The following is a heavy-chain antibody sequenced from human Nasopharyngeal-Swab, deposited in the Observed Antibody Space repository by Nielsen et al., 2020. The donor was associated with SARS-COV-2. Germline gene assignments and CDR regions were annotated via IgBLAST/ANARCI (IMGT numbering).Heavy chain of an antibody. CDR1: GFTTRSKS. D-gene: IGHD2-2*01. J-gene: IGHJ6*03. CDR3: ARGGADCSSTSCYVSYYYYYMDV. Sequence: GEPRKNAWAATGFTTRSKSRNGDSKETGKGREGGTKKRSSSSTIYYADSVKGRFTISRDNAKNSLYLQMNSLRAEDTAVYYCARGGADCSSTSCYVSYYYYYMDVWGKGTTVTVSS. V-gene: IGHV3-48*01. CDR2: KRSSSSTI.